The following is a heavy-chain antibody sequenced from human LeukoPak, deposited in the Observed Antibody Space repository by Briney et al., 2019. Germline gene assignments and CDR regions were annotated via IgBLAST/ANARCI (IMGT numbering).Heavy chain of an antibody. J-gene: IGHJ3*02. D-gene: IGHD2-15*01. V-gene: IGHV4-31*03. CDR2: IYYSGST. Sequence: SQTLSLTCTVSGGSISSGGYYWSWIRQHPGKGLEWIGYIYYSGSTNYNPSLKSRVTISVDTSKNQFSLKLSSVTAADTAVYYCARDPMAVAATLDAFDIWGQGTMVTVSS. CDR3: ARDPMAVAATLDAFDI. CDR1: GGSISSGGYY.